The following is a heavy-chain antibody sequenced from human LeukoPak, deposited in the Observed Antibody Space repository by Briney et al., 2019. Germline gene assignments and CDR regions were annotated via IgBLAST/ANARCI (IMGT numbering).Heavy chain of an antibody. CDR3: AREGDYGDKRMDY. CDR2: INPSGGSI. Sequence: GASVKVSCKASGDTFSSYYMHWVRQAPGQGLEWMGIINPSGGSISYAQKFQGRVTMTRDMSTSTVYMELSSLRSEDTAVYYCAREGDYGDKRMDYWGQGTLVTVSS. J-gene: IGHJ4*02. V-gene: IGHV1-46*01. D-gene: IGHD4-17*01. CDR1: GDTFSSYY.